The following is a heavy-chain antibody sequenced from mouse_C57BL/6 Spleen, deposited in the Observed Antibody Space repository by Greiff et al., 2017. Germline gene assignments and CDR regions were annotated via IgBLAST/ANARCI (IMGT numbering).Heavy chain of an antibody. D-gene: IGHD5-5*01. CDR3: ARGDYRWYFDV. CDR1: GFTFSSYA. CDR2: ISDGGSYT. Sequence: EVQGVESGGGLVKPGGSLKLSCAASGFTFSSYAMSWVRQTPEKRLEWVATISDGGSYTYYPDNVKGRFTISRDNAKNNLYLQMSHLKSEDTAMYYCARGDYRWYFDVWGTGTTVTVSS. J-gene: IGHJ1*03. V-gene: IGHV5-4*01.